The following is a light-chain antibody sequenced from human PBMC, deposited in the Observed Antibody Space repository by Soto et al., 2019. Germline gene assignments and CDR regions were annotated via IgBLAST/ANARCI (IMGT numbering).Light chain of an antibody. CDR2: AAS. CDR3: QQYGSSPPYT. Sequence: EIVLTQSPGTLALSPGERATLSCRASRSFSSSYLAWYQQMPGQAPRLLIHAASSRATGIPDRFSGSGSGTDFTLTISRLEPEDSAVYYCQQYGSSPPYTFGQGTKLEIK. V-gene: IGKV3-20*01. J-gene: IGKJ2*01. CDR1: RSFSSSY.